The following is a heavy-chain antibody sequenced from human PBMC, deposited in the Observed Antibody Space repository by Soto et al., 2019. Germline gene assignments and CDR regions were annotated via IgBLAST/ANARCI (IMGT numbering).Heavy chain of an antibody. CDR2: TYYKSKWYY. D-gene: IGHD1-1*01. CDR1: GDSVSSNRAG. V-gene: IGHV6-1*01. CDR3: ARGSWDDVSGHYYMDV. J-gene: IGHJ6*03. Sequence: QVQLQQSSPGLVKHSQALSLTCDISGDSVSSNRAGWNWIRQTPSRGLEWLGRTYYKSKWYYTYAASVKSRITVSPDPSKNQFSLQLTSVTPEDTAVYYCARGSWDDVSGHYYMDVWDKGTTVTVSS.